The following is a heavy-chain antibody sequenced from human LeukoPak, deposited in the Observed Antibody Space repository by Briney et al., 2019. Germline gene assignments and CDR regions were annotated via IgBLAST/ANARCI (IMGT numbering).Heavy chain of an antibody. CDR3: ARSEVTYYGSKNSLWPDAFDF. CDR2: IFNTGST. V-gene: IGHV4-4*09. Sequence: SETLSLTCTVSGASIISYYWSWIRQPPGKGLEWLGYIFNTGSTNYNPSLKSRVTISVDTSQMQFSLRLSSVTAADTAVYYCARSEVTYYGSKNSLWPDAFDFWGQGTVVTVSS. J-gene: IGHJ3*01. CDR1: GASIISYY. D-gene: IGHD3-10*01.